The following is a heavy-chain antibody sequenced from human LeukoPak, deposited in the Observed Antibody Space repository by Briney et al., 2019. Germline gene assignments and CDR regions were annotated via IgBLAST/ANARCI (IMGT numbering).Heavy chain of an antibody. J-gene: IGHJ4*02. CDR3: AREDWNYDY. D-gene: IGHD1-7*01. Sequence: SETLSLTCTVSGGSISSYYWSWIRQPPGKGLEWIGYIYYSGSTNYNPSLKSRVTISVDTSKNQFSLKLSSVTAADTAVYFCAREDWNYDYWGQGTLVTVSS. CDR1: GGSISSYY. CDR2: IYYSGST. V-gene: IGHV4-59*01.